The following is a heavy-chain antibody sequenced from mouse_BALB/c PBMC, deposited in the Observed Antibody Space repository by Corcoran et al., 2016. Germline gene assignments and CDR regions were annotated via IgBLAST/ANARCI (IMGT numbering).Heavy chain of an antibody. Sequence: QIQLVQSGPELKKPGEIVRISCKASGYTFTTAGMQWVQKMPGKGLKWIGWINTHSGVPKYAEDFKGRFAFSLETSASTAYLQISNLKNEDTATYFCARGSSAMDYWGQGTSVTVSS. V-gene: IGHV9-4*02. D-gene: IGHD1-1*01. J-gene: IGHJ4*01. CDR2: INTHSGVP. CDR3: ARGSSAMDY. CDR1: GYTFTTAG.